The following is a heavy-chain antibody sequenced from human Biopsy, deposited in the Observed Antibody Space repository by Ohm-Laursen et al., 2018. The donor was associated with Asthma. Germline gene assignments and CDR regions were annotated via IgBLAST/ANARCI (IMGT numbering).Heavy chain of an antibody. D-gene: IGHD3-3*01. CDR2: GGSYYDGGLK. CDR1: GISFRTYG. J-gene: IGHJ4*02. Sequence: SLRLSCAASGISFRTYGRHWVRQAPGKGLEWVAVGGSYYDGGLKYYADSVNGRFTVSRDDSKNTLYLQMNSLRPDDTAVYYCARDVMEWYLPAFDFWGQGTLVTVSS. V-gene: IGHV3-30*19. CDR3: ARDVMEWYLPAFDF.